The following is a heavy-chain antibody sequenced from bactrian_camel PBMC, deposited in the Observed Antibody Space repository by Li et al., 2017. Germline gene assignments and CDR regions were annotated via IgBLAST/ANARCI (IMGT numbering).Heavy chain of an antibody. CDR3: AARGPYCYTKLSVRDFTY. D-gene: IGHD2*01. CDR1: GYTSTSGC. Sequence: DVQLVESGGGSVQAGGSLKLACAFSGYTSTSGCMGWFRQVDGKEREGVARIATGSGNTYYADSVKGRFTISQDNAKNTVYLQMNSLKPEDTAMYYCAARGPYCYTKLSVRDFTYWGQGTQVTVS. J-gene: IGHJ6*01. V-gene: IGHV3S40*01. CDR2: IATGSGNT.